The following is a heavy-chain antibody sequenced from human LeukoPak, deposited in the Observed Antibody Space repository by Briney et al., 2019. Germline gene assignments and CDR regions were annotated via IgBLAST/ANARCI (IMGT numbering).Heavy chain of an antibody. CDR1: GVSITDYY. V-gene: IGHV4-59*01. CDR2: VYYSANT. J-gene: IGHJ5*02. Sequence: PSETLSLTCSVSGVSITDYYWAWLRQPPGRGLDWIGYVYYSANTHYNPSLRSRVTMSADTSRNQSSLNLSSATDADTALYYCARFTVAAAGTGWFDAWGQGILVTVSA. D-gene: IGHD6-13*01. CDR3: ARFTVAAAGTGWFDA.